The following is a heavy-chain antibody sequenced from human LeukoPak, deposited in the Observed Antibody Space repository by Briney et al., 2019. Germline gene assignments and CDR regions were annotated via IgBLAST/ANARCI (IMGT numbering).Heavy chain of an antibody. CDR2: TSYNGNT. D-gene: IGHD6-19*01. CDR1: GYTFSNYG. CDR3: ARHSGSGWQALGY. Sequence: ASVKVSCKASGYTFSNYGISWVRQAPGLGLEWMGWTSYNGNTNYAQKFQDRVTMTTDTSTTTAYTELRSLESDDTAVYYCARHSGSGWQALGYWGQGTPVTVSS. V-gene: IGHV1-18*04. J-gene: IGHJ4*02.